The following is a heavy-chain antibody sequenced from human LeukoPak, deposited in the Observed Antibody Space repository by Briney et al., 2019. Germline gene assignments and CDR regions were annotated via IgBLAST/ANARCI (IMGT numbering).Heavy chain of an antibody. Sequence: GESLKISCKGSGYSFTSYWIGWVRQMPGKGLEWMGIIYPGDSDTRYSPSFQGQVTISADKSIGTAYLQWSSLKASDTAMYYCARTSPVAVAQDAFDIWGQGTMVTVSS. V-gene: IGHV5-51*01. CDR3: ARTSPVAVAQDAFDI. CDR2: IYPGDSDT. D-gene: IGHD6-19*01. J-gene: IGHJ3*02. CDR1: GYSFTSYW.